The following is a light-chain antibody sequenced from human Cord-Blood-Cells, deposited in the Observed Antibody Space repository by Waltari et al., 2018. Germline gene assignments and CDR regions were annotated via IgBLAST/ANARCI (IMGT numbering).Light chain of an antibody. CDR2: GNS. Sequence: QSVLTQPPSVSGAPGQRVTIPCTGSSSNIGAGYYVHWYQPLPGTAPKLLIYGNSNRPSGVPDRFSGSKSGTSASLAITGLQAEDEADYYCQSYDSSLSGYVFGTGTKVTVL. V-gene: IGLV1-40*01. J-gene: IGLJ1*01. CDR1: SSNIGAGYY. CDR3: QSYDSSLSGYV.